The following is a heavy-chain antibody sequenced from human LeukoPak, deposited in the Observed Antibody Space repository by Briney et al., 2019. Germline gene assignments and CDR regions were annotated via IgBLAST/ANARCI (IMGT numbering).Heavy chain of an antibody. CDR1: GGSVSGYS. Sequence: PETLSLTCTVSGGSVSGYSWNWIRHPAGKGLEWIGRIDYSGSNYSPYLKSRVTFSVDTSKNQFYLKLSSVTAADTAVCYCARGVGATFFDYWGQGTLVTVSS. CDR3: ARGVGATFFDY. D-gene: IGHD1-26*01. CDR2: IDYSGS. J-gene: IGHJ4*02. V-gene: IGHV4-4*07.